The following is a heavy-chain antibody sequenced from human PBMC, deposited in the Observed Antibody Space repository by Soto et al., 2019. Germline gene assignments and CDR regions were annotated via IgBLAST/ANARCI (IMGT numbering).Heavy chain of an antibody. J-gene: IGHJ4*02. D-gene: IGHD3-10*01. CDR1: GGSISSSSYY. V-gene: IGHV4-39*01. Sequence: QLQLQESGPGLVKPSETLSLTCTVSGGSISSSSYYWGWIRQPPGKGLEWIGSIYYSGSTYYNPSLKRRVTISVDTSKNQFSLKLSSVTAADTAVYYCASEYYYGSGSHGYWGQGTLVTVSS. CDR2: IYYSGST. CDR3: ASEYYYGSGSHGY.